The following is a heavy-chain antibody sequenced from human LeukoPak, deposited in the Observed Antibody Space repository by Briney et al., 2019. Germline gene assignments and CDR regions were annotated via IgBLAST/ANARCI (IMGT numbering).Heavy chain of an antibody. CDR1: GGSISSDSYF. D-gene: IGHD5-12*01. Sequence: SETLSLTCTVSGGSISSDSYFWSWIRQPPGKGLEWIGEINHSGSTNYNPSLKSRVTISVDTSKNQFSLRLSSVTTADTAVYYCARRWGWLRSYNWFDPWGQGTLVTVSS. CDR3: ARRWGWLRSYNWFDP. J-gene: IGHJ5*02. V-gene: IGHV4-39*07. CDR2: INHSGST.